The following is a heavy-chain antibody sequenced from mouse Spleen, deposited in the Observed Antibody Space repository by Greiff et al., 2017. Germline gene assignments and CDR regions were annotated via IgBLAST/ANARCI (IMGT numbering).Heavy chain of an antibody. Sequence: VQLQQSGAELVRPGASVKLSCTASGFNIKDDYMHWVKQRPEQGLEWIGWIDPENGDTEYASKFQGKATITADTSSNTAYLQLSSLTSEDTAVYYCTTKYGNYYYAMDYWGQGTSVTVSS. CDR2: IDPENGDT. V-gene: IGHV14-4*01. CDR1: GFNIKDDY. J-gene: IGHJ4*01. CDR3: TTKYGNYYYAMDY. D-gene: IGHD2-10*02.